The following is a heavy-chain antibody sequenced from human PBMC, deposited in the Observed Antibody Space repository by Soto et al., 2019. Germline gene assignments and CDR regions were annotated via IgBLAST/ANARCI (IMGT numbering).Heavy chain of an antibody. Sequence: QVQLQEAGPGLVTPSQTLSLTCTVSGGSIASGDYYWTWIRQPPGKGLDYIGYIYYSGSTYYNPSLESRITISVDTSMNQFSLKLSSVTAADTAVYYCAREKIAPRNYFDYWGQGTLVTVSS. CDR2: IYYSGST. D-gene: IGHD6-6*01. CDR3: AREKIAPRNYFDY. V-gene: IGHV4-30-4*01. CDR1: GGSIASGDYY. J-gene: IGHJ4*02.